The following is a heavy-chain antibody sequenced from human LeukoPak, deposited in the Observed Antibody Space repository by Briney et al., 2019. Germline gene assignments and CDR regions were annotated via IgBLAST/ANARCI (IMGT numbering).Heavy chain of an antibody. Sequence: GGSLRLSCAASRFSFRGYTMHWVRQAPGKGLEWVSLISWNGVTTYYGDSVKGRFTISRDDNKNSLSLQMNSLRSEDSALYYCAASDGEQQLALWGQGTLVTVSS. CDR3: AASDGEQQLAL. CDR1: RFSFRGYT. J-gene: IGHJ4*02. CDR2: ISWNGVTT. D-gene: IGHD6-13*01. V-gene: IGHV3-43*01.